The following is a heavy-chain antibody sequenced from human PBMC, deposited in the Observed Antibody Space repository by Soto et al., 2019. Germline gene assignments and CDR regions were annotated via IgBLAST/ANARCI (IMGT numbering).Heavy chain of an antibody. V-gene: IGHV3-48*03. D-gene: IGHD7-27*01. CDR2: ISSSGSTI. CDR1: GFTFSSYE. CDR3: AREALGYFDY. Sequence: EVQLVESGGGLVQPGGSLRLSCAASGFTFSSYEMNWVRQAPGKGLEWVSYISSSGSTIYYADSVKGRFTISRDNAKNSLYMQMNSLRAADTAVYNCAREALGYFDYWGQGTLVTVSS. J-gene: IGHJ4*02.